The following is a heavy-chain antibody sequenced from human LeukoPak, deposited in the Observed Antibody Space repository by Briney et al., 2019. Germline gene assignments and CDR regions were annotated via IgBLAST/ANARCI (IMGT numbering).Heavy chain of an antibody. D-gene: IGHD3-10*01. CDR2: ISSSSYI. Sequence: MAGGSLRLSCAASGFSFSTYNMNWVRQAPGKGLEWVSSISSSSYIYYADSVKGRFTISRDNSKNTLYMQMNSLRAEDTAVYYGAALWFGELLKFYYYYYMDVWGKGTTVTISS. CDR1: GFSFSTYN. J-gene: IGHJ6*03. CDR3: AALWFGELLKFYYYYYMDV. V-gene: IGHV3-21*04.